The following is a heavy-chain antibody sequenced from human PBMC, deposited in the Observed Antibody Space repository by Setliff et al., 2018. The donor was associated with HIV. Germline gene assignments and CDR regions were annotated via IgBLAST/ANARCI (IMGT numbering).Heavy chain of an antibody. V-gene: IGHV1-46*01. CDR2: MNPNDGGT. J-gene: IGHJ4*02. D-gene: IGHD1-20*01. CDR3: ARSDISGTGYFDS. Sequence: ASVKVSCKASGRTFANSYLHWVRQGPGQGLEWMGIMNPNDGGTQYAQNFRGRVSMTRDTSTTTVYMELYSLRSEDTAVYHCARSDISGTGYFDSWGQGTLVTVSS. CDR1: GRTFANSY.